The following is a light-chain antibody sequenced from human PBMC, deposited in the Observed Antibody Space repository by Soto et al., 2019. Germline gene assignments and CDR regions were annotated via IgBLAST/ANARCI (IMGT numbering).Light chain of an antibody. V-gene: IGKV3-11*01. J-gene: IGKJ1*01. Sequence: EIGLTQSPATRSWWPWDRGTRAFRASQSVSTYVAWYQQKPGQAPRLLIYDASSRATGIPARFSGSGSRPEFTPTIPSLESEAFAVYYCQPYNNWPRTFGQGTKVDIK. CDR2: DAS. CDR1: QSVSTY. CDR3: QPYNNWPRT.